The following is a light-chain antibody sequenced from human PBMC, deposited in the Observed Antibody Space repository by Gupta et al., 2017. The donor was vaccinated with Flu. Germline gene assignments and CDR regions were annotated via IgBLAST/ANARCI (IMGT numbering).Light chain of an antibody. Sequence: QSVLTQAPSASETPGQRVTISCSGSNSNIGSNYVYWYQQVPGTAPKLLISENDQAPSGVPDRFSGSKSGTSASLAISGLRSEDEAEYYCAAWDDNLSGMIFGGGTKVTVL. J-gene: IGLJ2*01. CDR1: NSNIGSNY. CDR3: AAWDDNLSGMI. CDR2: END. V-gene: IGLV1-47*01.